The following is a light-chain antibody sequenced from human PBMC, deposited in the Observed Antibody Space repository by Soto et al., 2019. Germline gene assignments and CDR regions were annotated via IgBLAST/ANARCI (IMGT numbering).Light chain of an antibody. J-gene: IGKJ1*01. CDR1: QGIGND. Sequence: AIQMTQSPSSLSASVGDRVTITCRASQGIGNDLGWYQQKPGQAPKLLLNAASSLQSGVPSRFSGSASGTNFTLTISSLQPEDLATYYCLQDHIYPWTFGQGTKVDIK. V-gene: IGKV1-6*01. CDR2: AAS. CDR3: LQDHIYPWT.